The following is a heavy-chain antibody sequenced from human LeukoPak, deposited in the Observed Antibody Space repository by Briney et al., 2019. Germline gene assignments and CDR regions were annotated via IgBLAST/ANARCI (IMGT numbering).Heavy chain of an antibody. V-gene: IGHV3-74*01. CDR2: INSDGSSA. J-gene: IGHJ4*02. CDR1: GFTFSSYG. Sequence: GGSLRLSCAASGFTFSSYGMHWVRQAPGKGLVWVSRINSDGSSATYADSVKGRFTISRDNAENTLYLQMNSLRAEDTAVYYCARDRATAMFDYWAQGTLVTVFS. CDR3: ARDRATAMFDY. D-gene: IGHD5-18*01.